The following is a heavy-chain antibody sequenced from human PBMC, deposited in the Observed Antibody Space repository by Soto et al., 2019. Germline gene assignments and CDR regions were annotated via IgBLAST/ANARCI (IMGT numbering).Heavy chain of an antibody. CDR1: GGSISSGGYY. Sequence: QVQLQESGPGLVKPSQTLSLTCTVSGGSISSGGYYWSWIRQHPGKGLEWIGYIYYSGSTYYNPSIKSRVTISVDTSKNQFSLKLSSVTAADTAVYYCARDNYSSGWPTYGMDVWGQGTTVTVSS. D-gene: IGHD6-19*01. CDR3: ARDNYSSGWPTYGMDV. CDR2: IYYSGST. J-gene: IGHJ6*02. V-gene: IGHV4-31*03.